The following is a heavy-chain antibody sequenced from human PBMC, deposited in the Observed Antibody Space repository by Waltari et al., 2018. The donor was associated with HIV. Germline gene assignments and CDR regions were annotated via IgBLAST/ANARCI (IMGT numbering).Heavy chain of an antibody. CDR2: VSFDSSDF. J-gene: IGHJ4*02. Sequence: LVVSGGDVVQPGRSLRLSCSASGFPFKNCGMHWVRQTPGKGLEWVAFVSFDSSDFYYADSVKGRFTVSRDNSKNTLFLQMDSLKSEDTSLYYCARAPTTSLSLIQGFWGQGTLVTVSS. V-gene: IGHV3-30*03. CDR1: GFPFKNCG. CDR3: ARAPTTSLSLIQGF.